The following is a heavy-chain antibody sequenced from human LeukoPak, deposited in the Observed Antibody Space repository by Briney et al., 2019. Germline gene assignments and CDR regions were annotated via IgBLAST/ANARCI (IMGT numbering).Heavy chain of an antibody. CDR3: ARVRKDDYDFWSGYSYYMDV. V-gene: IGHV4-4*07. Sequence: SETLSLTCTVSGGSISSYYWSWIRQPAGKGLEWIGRIHTSGSTNYNPSLKSRVTMSVDTSKNQFSLKLSSVTAADTAVYYCARVRKDDYDFWSGYSYYMDVWGKGTTVTVSS. CDR2: IHTSGST. J-gene: IGHJ6*03. CDR1: GGSISSYY. D-gene: IGHD3-3*01.